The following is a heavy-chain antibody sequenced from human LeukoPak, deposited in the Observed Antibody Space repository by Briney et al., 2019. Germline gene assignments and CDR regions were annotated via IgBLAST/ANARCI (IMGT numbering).Heavy chain of an antibody. V-gene: IGHV1-2*02. CDR1: GYTFTAYY. D-gene: IGHD6-13*01. CDR2: INPKNGGT. J-gene: IGHJ4*02. Sequence: ASVKVSCKTSGYTFTAYYMHWVRQAPGQGLEWMGWINPKNGGTDYAQKFQGRVTTTTDTSISTAYMELNRLRSDDTAMYYCARTAYSSSWYYFDSWGQGTLVTVSS. CDR3: ARTAYSSSWYYFDS.